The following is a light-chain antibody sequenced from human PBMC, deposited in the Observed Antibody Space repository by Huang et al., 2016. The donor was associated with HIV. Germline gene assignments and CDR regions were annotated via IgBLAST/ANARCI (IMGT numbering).Light chain of an antibody. CDR2: DTS. CDR3: RQYDNWPPGLT. J-gene: IGKJ4*01. V-gene: IGKV3D-15*01. CDR1: QNVRSN. Sequence: EIVMTQSPATLSVSPGGGATLSCRASQNVRSNLAWYQQTPGQAPRLLIYDTSTRASGVPARCSGSGSGTEFTLTISGLQSEDFAVYYCRQYDNWPPGLTFGGGTKVEI.